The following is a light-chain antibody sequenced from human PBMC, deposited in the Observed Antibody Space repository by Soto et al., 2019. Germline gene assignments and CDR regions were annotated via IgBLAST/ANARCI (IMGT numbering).Light chain of an antibody. V-gene: IGKV3-11*01. CDR3: QQRNNWPRT. CDR1: QSVSSY. Sequence: IGMTRAPATLTHPPFVSTSMCHRASQSVSSYLAWYQQKPGQAPRLLIYDASNRATGIPARFSGSGSGTDFTLTISSLEPEDFAVYYCQQRNNWPRTFGQGTKLDIK. CDR2: DAS. J-gene: IGKJ1*01.